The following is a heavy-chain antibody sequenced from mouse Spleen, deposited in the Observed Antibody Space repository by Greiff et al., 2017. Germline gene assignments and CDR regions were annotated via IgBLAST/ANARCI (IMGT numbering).Heavy chain of an antibody. J-gene: IGHJ4*01. D-gene: IGHD2-1*01. CDR2: INPYNGGT. Sequence: VQLQQSGPVLVKLGASVKMSCKASGYTFTDYYMNWVKQSHGKSLEWIGVINPYNGGTSYNQKFKGKATLTVDKSSSTAYMELNSLTSEDSAVYYCARSGNYGNPWDYWGQGTSVTVSS. CDR1: GYTFTDYY. CDR3: ARSGNYGNPWDY. V-gene: IGHV1-19*01.